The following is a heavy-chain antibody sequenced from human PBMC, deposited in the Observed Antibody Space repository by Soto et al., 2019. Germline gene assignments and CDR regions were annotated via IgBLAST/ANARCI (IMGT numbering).Heavy chain of an antibody. V-gene: IGHV3-7*01. Sequence: EVQLVESGGGLVQPGGSLRLSCAASGFTFRSNWMTWVRQAPGGGLEWVANINPDGSETYYVDSVKGRLTISRDNAKTSLYLQIDTLRAEDTAVYYCATIFHYGMDVWGQGTTVIVSS. D-gene: IGHD3-3*01. CDR1: GFTFRSNW. CDR2: INPDGSET. J-gene: IGHJ6*02. CDR3: ATIFHYGMDV.